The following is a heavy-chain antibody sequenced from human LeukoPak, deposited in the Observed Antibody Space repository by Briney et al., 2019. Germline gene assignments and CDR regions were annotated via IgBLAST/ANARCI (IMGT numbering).Heavy chain of an antibody. CDR2: IYYSRST. D-gene: IGHD1-7*01. CDR3: ARVPSGITGTTGDY. V-gene: IGHV4-59*01. Sequence: PSETLSLTCTVSGGSLSSYYWSWIRQPPGEGLEWIGYIYYSRSTTYNPSLKSRVTISVDTSKNQFSLKLSSVTAADTAVYYCARVPSGITGTTGDYWGQGTLVTVSS. J-gene: IGHJ4*02. CDR1: GGSLSSYY.